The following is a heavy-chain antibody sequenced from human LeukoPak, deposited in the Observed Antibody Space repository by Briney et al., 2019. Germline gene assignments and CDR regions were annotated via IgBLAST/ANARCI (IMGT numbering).Heavy chain of an antibody. CDR1: GFTFSNYG. CDR2: ISWNSGSI. Sequence: GGSLRLSCAASGFTFSNYGMSWVRQAPGKGLEGVSGISWNSGSIGYADSVKGRFTISRDNAKNSLYLQMNSLRAEDTALYYCAKPGDSSGTEAFDIWGQGTMVTVSS. J-gene: IGHJ3*02. D-gene: IGHD3-22*01. CDR3: AKPGDSSGTEAFDI. V-gene: IGHV3-9*01.